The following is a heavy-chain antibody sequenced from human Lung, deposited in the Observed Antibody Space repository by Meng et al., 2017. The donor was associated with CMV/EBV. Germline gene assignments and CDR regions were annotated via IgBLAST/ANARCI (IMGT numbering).Heavy chain of an antibody. CDR1: GFTFSSYS. CDR2: ISSNSRYI. V-gene: IGHV3-21*01. J-gene: IGHJ4*02. CDR3: ARVYCSRGSCSFDY. D-gene: IGHD2-15*01. Sequence: GEXXKISCAVSGFTFSSYSVNWVRQAPGKGLEWVSSISSNSRYIFYADSVKGRFTISRDNAKNALHLQMNSLRDEDTAVYYCARVYCSRGSCSFDYWGQGNXVNGAS.